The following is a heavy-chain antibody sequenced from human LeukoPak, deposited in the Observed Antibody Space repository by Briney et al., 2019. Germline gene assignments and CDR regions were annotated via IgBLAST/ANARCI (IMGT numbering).Heavy chain of an antibody. CDR1: GFTFSSYS. J-gene: IGHJ5*02. CDR2: ISSSSSYI. CDR3: ARDLDHAVAGPFDP. D-gene: IGHD6-19*01. V-gene: IGHV3-21*01. Sequence: GSLRLSCAASGFTFSSYSMNWVRPAPGKGLEWVSSISSSSSYIYYADSVKGRFTISRDNAKNSLYLQMNSLRAEDTAVYYCARDLDHAVAGPFDPWGQGTLVTVSS.